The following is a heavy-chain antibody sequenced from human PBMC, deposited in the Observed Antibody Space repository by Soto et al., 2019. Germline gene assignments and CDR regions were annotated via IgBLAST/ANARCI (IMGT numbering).Heavy chain of an antibody. D-gene: IGHD4-17*01. CDR3: ARDRGDYSAFDI. Sequence: AAVKVSCKTSGYTFNTHAMHWVRQAPGQRLEWMGWINGNTRYSQKFQGRVAITRDTSASTVYMELSSLKSEDTALYYCARDRGDYSAFDIWGQGTMVTVSS. CDR1: GYTFNTHA. J-gene: IGHJ3*02. V-gene: IGHV1-3*01. CDR2: INGNT.